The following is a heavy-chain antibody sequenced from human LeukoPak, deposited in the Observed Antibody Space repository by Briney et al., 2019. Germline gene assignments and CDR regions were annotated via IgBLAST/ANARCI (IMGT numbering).Heavy chain of an antibody. CDR1: GFTFSSYT. V-gene: IGHV3-48*01. CDR3: ANQDTVATTPFDY. D-gene: IGHD5-12*01. Sequence: GGSLRLSCAASGFTFSSYTMNWVRQPPGKGLEWVSNIGTSSTTIYYADSVKGRFTISRDNAKNSLYLQMNSLRAEDTAVYYCANQDTVATTPFDYWGQGTLVTVSS. J-gene: IGHJ4*02. CDR2: IGTSSTTI.